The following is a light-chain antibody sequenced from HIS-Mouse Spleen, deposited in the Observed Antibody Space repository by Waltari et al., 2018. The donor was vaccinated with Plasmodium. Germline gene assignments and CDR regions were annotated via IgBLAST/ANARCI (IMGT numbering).Light chain of an antibody. Sequence: DLQMTQSPSTLSAPVGDRVPITCRASQSLSSWLAWYQKKPGKAPKLLIYKASSLESGFPSRFSGSGSGTEFTLTISSLQPDDLATYYCQQYNSYWTFGQGTKVEIK. V-gene: IGKV1-5*03. J-gene: IGKJ1*01. CDR3: QQYNSYWT. CDR1: QSLSSW. CDR2: KAS.